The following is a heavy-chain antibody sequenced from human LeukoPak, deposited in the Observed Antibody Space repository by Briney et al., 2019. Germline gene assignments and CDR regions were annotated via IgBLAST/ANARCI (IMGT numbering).Heavy chain of an antibody. CDR3: VRSADRVIRGAPPYYYYYMDV. J-gene: IGHJ6*03. D-gene: IGHD3-10*01. V-gene: IGHV4-59*01. CDR2: GYYSGST. CDR1: GGSISTYY. Sequence: SETLSLTCTVSGGSISTYYWSWVRQPPGKGLEWIGYGYYSGSTDYIPSLKSRVTISVDTSKNQFSLKLTSVTAADTAVYYCVRSADRVIRGAPPYYYYYMDVWGKGTTVTVSS.